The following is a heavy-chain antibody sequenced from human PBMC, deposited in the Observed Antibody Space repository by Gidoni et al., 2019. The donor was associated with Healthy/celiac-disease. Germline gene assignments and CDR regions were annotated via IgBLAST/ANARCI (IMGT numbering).Heavy chain of an antibody. V-gene: IGHV3-33*01. D-gene: IGHD3-16*02. Sequence: QVQLVESGGGVVQPGRSLRLSCAASGFTFSSYGMHWVRQAPGKGLEWVAVIWYDGSNKYYADSVKGRFTISRDNSKNTLYLQMNSLRAEDTAVYYCARDSLLDYDYVWGSYRRPGGAFDIWGQGTMVTVSS. CDR1: GFTFSSYG. J-gene: IGHJ3*02. CDR3: ARDSLLDYDYVWGSYRRPGGAFDI. CDR2: IWYDGSNK.